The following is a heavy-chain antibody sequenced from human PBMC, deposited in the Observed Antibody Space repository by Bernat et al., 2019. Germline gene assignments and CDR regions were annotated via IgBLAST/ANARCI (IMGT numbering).Heavy chain of an antibody. J-gene: IGHJ4*02. CDR2: IKQDGSEK. D-gene: IGHD2-2*01. V-gene: IGHV3-7*03. CDR1: GFTFSSYW. CDR3: ATVQLGYCSSTSCRDY. Sequence: EVQLVESGGGLVQPGGSLRLSCAASGFTFSSYWMSWVRQAPGKGLEWVANIKQDGSEKYYVDSVKGRFTISRDNAKNSLYLQMNSLRAEDTALYYCATVQLGYCSSTSCRDYWGQGTLVTVSS.